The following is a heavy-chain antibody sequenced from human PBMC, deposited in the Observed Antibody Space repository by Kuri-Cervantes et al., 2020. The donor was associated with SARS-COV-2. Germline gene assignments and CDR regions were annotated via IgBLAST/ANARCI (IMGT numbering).Heavy chain of an antibody. Sequence: GESLKISCAASGFTFSSYSMNWVRQAPGKGREWVSSITRSSSYRYHADQVKGRFTISRDNAKNSPYLQMNSLRAEDTAVYYCGRAPRGGYYDSSDHFDYWGQGTLVTVSS. V-gene: IGHV3-21*04. CDR3: GRAPRGGYYDSSDHFDY. CDR1: GFTFSSYS. D-gene: IGHD3-22*01. J-gene: IGHJ4*02. CDR2: ITRSSSYR.